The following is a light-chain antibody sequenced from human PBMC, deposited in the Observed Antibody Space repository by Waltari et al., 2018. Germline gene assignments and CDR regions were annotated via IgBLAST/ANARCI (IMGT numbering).Light chain of an antibody. Sequence: EIVLTQSPGTLSLSPGERATLACRASQSVCRTLAWYQQKPGRAPRLLSFGASSRASGIPDRFSGSGSGTDFSLTISRLEHEDFAVYYCQHYVRLPAKLGQGTKVEIK. CDR2: GAS. J-gene: IGKJ1*01. CDR1: QSVCRT. V-gene: IGKV3-20*01. CDR3: QHYVRLPAK.